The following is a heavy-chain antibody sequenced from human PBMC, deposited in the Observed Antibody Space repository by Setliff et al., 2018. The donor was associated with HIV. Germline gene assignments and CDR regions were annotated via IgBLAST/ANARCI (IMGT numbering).Heavy chain of an antibody. CDR3: VRHTRDTSLAHYYYYIDV. J-gene: IGHJ6*03. D-gene: IGHD5-18*01. CDR1: GGSISTNSYY. V-gene: IGHV4-39*01. Sequence: PSETLSLTCTVSGGSISTNSYYWGWIRQPPGKGLEWVGNVHNSGGTNYNPSLKSRVSISVDTSKNQFSLNVNSVTAPDTAVYYCVRHTRDTSLAHYYYYIDVWGKGTTVTVSS. CDR2: VHNSGGT.